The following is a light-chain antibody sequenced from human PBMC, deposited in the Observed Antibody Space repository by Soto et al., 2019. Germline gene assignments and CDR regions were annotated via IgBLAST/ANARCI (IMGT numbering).Light chain of an antibody. J-gene: IGKJ5*01. V-gene: IGKV3-15*01. CDR2: GVS. CDR1: QSVSSD. CDR3: QRSYSTLT. Sequence: EIVMTQSPATLSVSPGERVTLSCRASQSVSSDLAWYHQKPGQAPRLLIYGVSTRATGIPARFSGSGSGTEFTLTISSLQPEDFATYYCQRSYSTLTFGQGTRLEIK.